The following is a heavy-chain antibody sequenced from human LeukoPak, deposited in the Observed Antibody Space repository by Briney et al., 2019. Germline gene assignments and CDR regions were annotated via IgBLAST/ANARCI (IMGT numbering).Heavy chain of an antibody. Sequence: ASVKVSCKASGYTFTGYYMHWVRQAPGQGLEWMGWISAYNGNTNYAQKLQGRVTMTTDTSTSTAYMELRSLRSDDTAVYYCARDRLGYYDFWSGYENWFDPWGQGTLVTVSS. J-gene: IGHJ5*02. D-gene: IGHD3-3*01. CDR2: ISAYNGNT. CDR3: ARDRLGYYDFWSGYENWFDP. V-gene: IGHV1-18*04. CDR1: GYTFTGYY.